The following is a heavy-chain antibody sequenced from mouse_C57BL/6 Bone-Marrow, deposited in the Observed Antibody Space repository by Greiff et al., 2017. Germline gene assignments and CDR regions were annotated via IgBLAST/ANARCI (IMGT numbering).Heavy chain of an antibody. CDR1: GFNIKDDY. V-gene: IGHV14-4*01. D-gene: IGHD1-1*02. CDR3: TTEVATDY. Sequence: EVQLQQSGAELVRPGASVKLSCTASGFNIKDDYMHWVKQRPEQGLEWIGWIDPESGDTEYASKFQGKATITADTSSNTAYLQLSSLTSEDTGVYYWTTEVATDYWGQGTTLTVSS. J-gene: IGHJ2*01. CDR2: IDPESGDT.